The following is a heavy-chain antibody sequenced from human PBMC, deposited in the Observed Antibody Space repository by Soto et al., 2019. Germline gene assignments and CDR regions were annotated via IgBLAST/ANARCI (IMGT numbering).Heavy chain of an antibody. CDR3: ARYKVEYCGGDCSPGHFQH. V-gene: IGHV1-69*01. CDR2: IIPIFGTA. D-gene: IGHD2-21*02. CDR1: GGTFSSYA. Sequence: QVQLVQSGAEVKKPGSSVKVSCKASGGTFSSYAISWVRQAPGQGLEWMGGIIPIFGTANYPQKFQGRVTITADESTSTAYMELSSLRSEDTAVYYCARYKVEYCGGDCSPGHFQHWGQGTLVTVSS. J-gene: IGHJ1*01.